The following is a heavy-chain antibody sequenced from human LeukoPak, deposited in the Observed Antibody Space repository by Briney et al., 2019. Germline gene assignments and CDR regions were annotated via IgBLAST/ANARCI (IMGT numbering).Heavy chain of an antibody. CDR1: GYTFTGYY. V-gene: IGHV1-2*02. CDR2: INPNSGGT. J-gene: IGHJ4*02. CDR3: AFLPYDYVWGSYRYPRPYYFDY. Sequence: ASVKVPCKASGYTFTGYYMHWVRQAPGQGLEWMGWINPNSGGTNYAQKFQGRVTMTRDTSISTAYMELSRLRSDDTAVYYCAFLPYDYVWGSYRYPRPYYFDYWGQGTLVTVSS. D-gene: IGHD3-16*02.